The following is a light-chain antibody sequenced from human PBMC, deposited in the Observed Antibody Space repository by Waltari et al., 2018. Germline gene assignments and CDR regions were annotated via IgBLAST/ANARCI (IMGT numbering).Light chain of an antibody. CDR2: AAS. CDR3: QQSSSTPPFT. CDR1: QSISSY. J-gene: IGKJ3*01. V-gene: IGKV1-39*01. Sequence: DIQMTQSPSSLSASVGDRVTITCRASQSISSYLNWYQQKPGKAPTLLIYAASSLQSGVPSRFSGSGSGTDFTLTINSLQPEDFATYYCQQSSSTPPFTFGPGTKVDI.